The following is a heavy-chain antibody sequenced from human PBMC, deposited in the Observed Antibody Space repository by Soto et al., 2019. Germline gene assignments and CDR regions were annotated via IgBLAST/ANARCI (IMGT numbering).Heavy chain of an antibody. D-gene: IGHD3-22*01. Sequence: QLQLQESGPGLVKPSETLSLTGTGSGGYIRSSSSYWGWIRQTPGKGLEWIGNIYYSGSTNYNPPLKSRFTISVEKSTNQFSRKLTPLTAADTALYYWARQPRSTATMTSFINWVDPWCQGALVSVSS. CDR3: ARQPRSTATMTSFINWVDP. CDR1: GGYIRSSSSY. J-gene: IGHJ5*02. CDR2: IYYSGST. V-gene: IGHV4-39*01.